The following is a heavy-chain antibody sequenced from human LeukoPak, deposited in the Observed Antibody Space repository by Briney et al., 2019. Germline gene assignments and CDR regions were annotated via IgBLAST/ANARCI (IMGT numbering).Heavy chain of an antibody. CDR1: RYTFTSYY. CDR2: INPSGGST. J-gene: IGHJ4*02. Sequence: GASVKVSCKASRYTFTSYYMHWVRQAPGQGLEWVGIINPSGGSTSYPQKFQGRVTMTRDTSTSTVYMELSSLRSEDTAVYYCAVWFGEFNYWGQGTLVTVPS. CDR3: AVWFGEFNY. D-gene: IGHD3-10*01. V-gene: IGHV1-46*01.